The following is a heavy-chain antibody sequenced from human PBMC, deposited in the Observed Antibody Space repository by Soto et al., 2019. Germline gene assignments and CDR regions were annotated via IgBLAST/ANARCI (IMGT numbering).Heavy chain of an antibody. CDR2: SRSKANSYAT. D-gene: IGHD6-13*01. V-gene: IGHV3-73*02. CDR3: SAGIGAAGIGP. Sequence: EVQLVESGGGLVQPGGSLKLSCAASGFTFSASAMHWVRQASGKGLEWVGRSRSKANSYATAYAESVKGRFTISRDDSKNTAYLQMNSLKTEDTAVYYCSAGIGAAGIGPWGQGILVTVSS. J-gene: IGHJ5*02. CDR1: GFTFSASA.